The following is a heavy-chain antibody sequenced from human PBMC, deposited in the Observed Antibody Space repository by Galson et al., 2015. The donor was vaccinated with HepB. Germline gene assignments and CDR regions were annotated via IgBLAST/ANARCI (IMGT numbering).Heavy chain of an antibody. V-gene: IGHV4-38-2*02. D-gene: IGHD3-3*01. CDR1: GYSISSGYY. Sequence: LSLTCTVSGYSISSGYYWAWIRQPPGKRLEWIGSIYHTGNNYYNPSLESRVTMSVDTSKNQFSLRLTSVTAADTAFYYCTRDPEWGFRGLGQFEPWGQGTLVTVAS. CDR2: IYHTGNN. J-gene: IGHJ5*02. CDR3: TRDPEWGFRGLGQFEP.